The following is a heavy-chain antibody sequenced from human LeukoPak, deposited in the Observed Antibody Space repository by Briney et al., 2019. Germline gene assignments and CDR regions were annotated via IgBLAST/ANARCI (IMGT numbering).Heavy chain of an antibody. Sequence: GASVKVSCKASGYTFTGYYVHWVRQAPGQGLEWMGWINPNSGGTNYAQKFQGRVTMTRDASISTAYMELSRLRSDDTAVYYCARVLGIQPTFDYWGQGTLVTVSS. J-gene: IGHJ4*02. D-gene: IGHD5-18*01. V-gene: IGHV1-2*02. CDR2: INPNSGGT. CDR1: GYTFTGYY. CDR3: ARVLGIQPTFDY.